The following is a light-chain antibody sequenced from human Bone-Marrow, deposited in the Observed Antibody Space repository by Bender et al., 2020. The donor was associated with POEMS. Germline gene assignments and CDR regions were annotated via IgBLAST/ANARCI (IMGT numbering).Light chain of an antibody. CDR3: SSFTASTTYV. CDR2: DVN. CDR1: SSDLGSYNY. V-gene: IGLV2-14*03. Sequence: QSALTQPASMSGSPGQSITMSCTGTSSDLGSYNYVSWYQQHPGKAPKLMIYDVNNRPSGVSTRFSGSKSGNTASLTISGLQADDEADYYCSSFTASTTYVFGSGTKVTVL. J-gene: IGLJ1*01.